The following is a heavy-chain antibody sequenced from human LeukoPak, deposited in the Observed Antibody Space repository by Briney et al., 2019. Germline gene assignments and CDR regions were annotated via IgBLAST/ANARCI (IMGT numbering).Heavy chain of an antibody. CDR1: GFTFSNFG. J-gene: IGHJ4*02. CDR2: IRFDGTSE. Sequence: GGSLRLSCAASGFTFSNFGMHWVRQAPGKGLEWVAFIRFDGTSEFYADSVKGRFTISRDNSKNTLYLQMNSLRAEDTAVYYCAKATSFGGVIGPFDYWGQGTLVTVSS. V-gene: IGHV3-30*02. D-gene: IGHD3-16*02. CDR3: AKATSFGGVIGPFDY.